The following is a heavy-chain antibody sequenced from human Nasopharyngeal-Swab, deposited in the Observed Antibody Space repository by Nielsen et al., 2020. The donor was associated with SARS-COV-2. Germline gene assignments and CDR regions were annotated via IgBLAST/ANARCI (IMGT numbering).Heavy chain of an antibody. J-gene: IGHJ4*02. CDR3: ASPPLDSSGYYYGFHY. V-gene: IGHV3-30-3*01. Sequence: GESLKISCAASGFTFSSSAMHWVRQAPGKGLEWVAVISYDGRNKYFADSVKGRFTISRDNSKNTLYLQMNSLRAEDTAVYYCASPPLDSSGYYYGFHYWGRGTLVTVSS. CDR1: GFTFSSSA. CDR2: ISYDGRNK. D-gene: IGHD3-22*01.